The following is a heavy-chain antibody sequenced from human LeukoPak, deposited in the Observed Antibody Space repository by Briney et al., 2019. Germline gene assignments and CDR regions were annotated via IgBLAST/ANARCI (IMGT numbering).Heavy chain of an antibody. D-gene: IGHD5-24*01. V-gene: IGHV3-33*01. J-gene: IGHJ6*04. CDR3: ARDTIGMDV. CDR2: IWYDGSNK. CDR1: GFTFSSYG. Sequence: GRSLRLSCAASGFTFSSYGMHWVRQAPGKGLEWVAVIWYDGSNKYYADSVKGRFTISRDNSKNTLYLQMNSLRAEDTVVYYGARDTIGMDVWGKGTTVTVSS.